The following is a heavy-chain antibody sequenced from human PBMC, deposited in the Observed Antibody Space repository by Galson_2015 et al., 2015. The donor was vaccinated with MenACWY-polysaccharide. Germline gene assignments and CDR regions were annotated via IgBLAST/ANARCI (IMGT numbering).Heavy chain of an antibody. D-gene: IGHD6-19*01. CDR1: GFTFSGFW. J-gene: IGHJ4*02. V-gene: IGHV3-7*01. CDR2: IKQDGSEK. CDR3: ARYRDSSGRRFDY. Sequence: SLRLSCAASGFTFSGFWMSWVRQAPGKGLEWVANIKQDGSEKYYVGSVKGRFTISRDNAKNPLYLQMNSLRAEDTAVYYCARYRDSSGRRFDYWGQGTLVTVSS.